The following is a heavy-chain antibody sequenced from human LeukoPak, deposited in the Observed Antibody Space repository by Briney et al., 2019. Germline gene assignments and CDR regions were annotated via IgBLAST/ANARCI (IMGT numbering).Heavy chain of an antibody. V-gene: IGHV3-23*01. CDR2: ISGSGGST. Sequence: PGGSLRLSCAASGFNFSSYAMSWVRAAPGKGLEWVSAISGSGGSTYYADSVKGRFTISTDNSKTTLYLQMNSVRAEDTAVYYCANYRIVGATSGGYWGQGTLVTVSS. D-gene: IGHD1-26*01. CDR1: GFNFSSYA. J-gene: IGHJ4*02. CDR3: ANYRIVGATSGGY.